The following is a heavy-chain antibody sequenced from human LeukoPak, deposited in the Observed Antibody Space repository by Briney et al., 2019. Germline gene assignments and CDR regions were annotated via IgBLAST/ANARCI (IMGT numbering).Heavy chain of an antibody. CDR1: GFTFSSYW. J-gene: IGHJ4*02. D-gene: IGHD3-10*01. CDR3: AKHYMGSSYNRGLDY. V-gene: IGHV4-39*01. Sequence: PGGSLRLSCAASGFTFSSYWMSWVRQPPGKGLEWIGSIYYSGSTYYSPSLKSRVTISVDTSKNQFSLKLSSVTAADTAIYYCAKHYMGSSYNRGLDYWGQGTLVTVSS. CDR2: IYYSGST.